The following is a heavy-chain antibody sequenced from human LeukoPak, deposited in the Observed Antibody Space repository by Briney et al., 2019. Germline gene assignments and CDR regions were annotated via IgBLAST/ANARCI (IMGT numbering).Heavy chain of an antibody. V-gene: IGHV3-21*01. CDR2: ISSSSTYI. J-gene: IGHJ3*02. CDR3: ARDRDSGSSDAFDI. CDR1: GFIFSSYS. D-gene: IGHD1-26*01. Sequence: GGSLRLSCAASGFIFSSYSMNWVRQAPGRGLEWVSSISSSSTYIYYADSVKGRFTVSRDNAKNSLYLQMNSLRAEDTAVYYCARDRDSGSSDAFDIWGQGTMVTVSS.